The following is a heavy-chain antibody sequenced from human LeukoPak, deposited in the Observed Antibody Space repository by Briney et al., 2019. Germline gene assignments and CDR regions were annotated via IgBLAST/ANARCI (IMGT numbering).Heavy chain of an antibody. Sequence: GGSLRLSCAASGFTFSSYGMSWVRQAPGKGLEWVSAISGSGGSTYYADSVKGRFTISRDNSKNTLYLQMNSLRAEDAAVYYCAKELYSSSWYWAYNIWFDPWGQGTLVTVSS. CDR2: ISGSGGST. CDR1: GFTFSSYG. J-gene: IGHJ5*02. V-gene: IGHV3-23*01. D-gene: IGHD6-13*01. CDR3: AKELYSSSWYWAYNIWFDP.